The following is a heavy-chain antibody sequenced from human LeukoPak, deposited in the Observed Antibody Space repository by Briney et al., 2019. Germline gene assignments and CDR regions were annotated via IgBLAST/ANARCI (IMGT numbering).Heavy chain of an antibody. J-gene: IGHJ3*02. D-gene: IGHD2-8*01. Sequence: GGSLRLSCAAAGFTFIRYWMHWVRQGPGKGLIWVSRINSDGSSTSYADSVKGRFTISRDNAKNTLYLQVNSLTAEDTAMYYCARDTNQSFDNWGQGTMVTVSS. CDR1: GFTFIRYW. V-gene: IGHV3-74*01. CDR3: ARDTNQSFDN. CDR2: INSDGSST.